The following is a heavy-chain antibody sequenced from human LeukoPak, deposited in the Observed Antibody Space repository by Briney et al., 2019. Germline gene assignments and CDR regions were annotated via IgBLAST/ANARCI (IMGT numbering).Heavy chain of an antibody. CDR3: ARGPTYYYDSSGYYYGHWFDP. CDR1: GGSISSSNW. CDR2: IYHSGST. Sequence: SGTLSLTCAVSGGSISSSNWWSWVRQPPGKGLEWIGEIYHSGSTNYNPSLKSRVTISVDTSKNQFSLKLSSVTAADTAVYYCARGPTYYYDSSGYYYGHWFDPWGQGTLVTVSS. D-gene: IGHD3-22*01. V-gene: IGHV4-4*02. J-gene: IGHJ5*02.